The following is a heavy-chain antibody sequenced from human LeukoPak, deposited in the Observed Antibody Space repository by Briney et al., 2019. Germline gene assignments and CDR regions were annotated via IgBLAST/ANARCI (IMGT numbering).Heavy chain of an antibody. D-gene: IGHD6-13*01. V-gene: IGHV4-59*01. CDR1: GGSISSSY. J-gene: IGHJ4*02. Sequence: PSETLSLTCTVSGGSISSSYWSWIRQPPGKGLEWIGYIYYSGSTNYNPSLKSRVTMSVDTSKNQFSLNLSSVTVADTAVYYCARGPYSSRYDYWGQGTVVTVSS. CDR3: ARGPYSSRYDY. CDR2: IYYSGST.